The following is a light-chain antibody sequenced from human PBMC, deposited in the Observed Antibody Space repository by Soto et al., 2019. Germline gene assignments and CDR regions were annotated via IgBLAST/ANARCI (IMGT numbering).Light chain of an antibody. CDR3: QQYNSYST. Sequence: DIQMTQSPSTLSASVGDRVTITCRASQSISSWLAWYQQKPGKAPKLLIYDASSLESGVPSRFSGSGSGTEFTLTISSLQPGDFATYYCQQYNSYSTFGQGTKVGIK. CDR2: DAS. CDR1: QSISSW. V-gene: IGKV1-5*01. J-gene: IGKJ1*01.